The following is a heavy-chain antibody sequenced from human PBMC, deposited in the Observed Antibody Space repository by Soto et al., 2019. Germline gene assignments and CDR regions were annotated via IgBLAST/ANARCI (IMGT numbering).Heavy chain of an antibody. CDR1: GYVFSNYF. Sequence: QVQLVQSGAEVREPGASVKVSCKASGYVFSNYFMHWVRQAPGQGLEWMGYINPQSGGSKYEDNFQDRVTMTRDTPKTTVYMELRGLTSDDTAVYYCARDRVRTPEGVDSFYLWGQGTLVTVS. J-gene: IGHJ3*01. D-gene: IGHD3-10*01. CDR3: ARDRVRTPEGVDSFYL. CDR2: INPQSGGS. V-gene: IGHV1-2*02.